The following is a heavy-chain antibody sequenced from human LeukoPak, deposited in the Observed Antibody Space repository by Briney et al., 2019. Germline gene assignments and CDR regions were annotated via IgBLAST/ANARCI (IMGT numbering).Heavy chain of an antibody. J-gene: IGHJ3*02. CDR3: ARGKDRVLQDAFDI. CDR2: IYSGGST. CDR1: GFTVSSNY. D-gene: IGHD3-10*01. Sequence: GGSLRLSCAASGFTVSSNYMSWVRQAPGKGLEWVSVIYSGGSTYYADSVKGRFTISRDNSKNTLYLQMNSLRAEDTAVCYCARGKDRVLQDAFDIWGQGTMVTVSS. V-gene: IGHV3-53*01.